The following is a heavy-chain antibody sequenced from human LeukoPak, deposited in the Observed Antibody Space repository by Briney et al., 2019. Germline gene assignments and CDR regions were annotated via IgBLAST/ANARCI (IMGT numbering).Heavy chain of an antibody. J-gene: IGHJ4*02. D-gene: IGHD1-1*01. CDR2: INPHSGGT. CDR3: ARSGYFDY. V-gene: IGHV1-2*02. Sequence: SVKVSCKASGYTFTNYYMHWVRQAPGQGLEWMGWINPHSGGTKYAQKFQGRVTMTRDTSISTAYMELSRLRSDDTAVYYCARSGYFDYWGQGTLVTVSS. CDR1: GYTFTNYY.